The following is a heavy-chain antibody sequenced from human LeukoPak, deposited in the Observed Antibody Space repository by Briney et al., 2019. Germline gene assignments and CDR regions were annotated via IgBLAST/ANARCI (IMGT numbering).Heavy chain of an antibody. CDR2: INPTGSGST. J-gene: IGHJ5*01. D-gene: IGHD1-26*01. CDR3: ARGGMVGATIHHWWFDS. Sequence: GASVKVSCKASGYTFTTYYMHWVRQAPGQGLEWMGIINPTGSGSTSYAQKFQGRVNMTRDTSTSTVYMELSSLRSEDTAVCYCARGGMVGATIHHWWFDSWGQGTLVTVSS. V-gene: IGHV1-46*01. CDR1: GYTFTTYY.